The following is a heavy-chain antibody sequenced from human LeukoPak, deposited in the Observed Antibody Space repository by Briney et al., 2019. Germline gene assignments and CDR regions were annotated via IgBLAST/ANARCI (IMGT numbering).Heavy chain of an antibody. J-gene: IGHJ4*02. CDR1: GGSISSYY. D-gene: IGHD3-22*01. CDR2: INHSGST. Sequence: SETLSLTCTVSGGSISSYYWSWIRQSPGKGLEWIGYINHSGSTNYNPSLKSRVTISIDTSKEQFSLKLSSVTAADTAVHYCARSGYYDSSGYLDYWGQGILVTVTS. V-gene: IGHV4-59*08. CDR3: ARSGYYDSSGYLDY.